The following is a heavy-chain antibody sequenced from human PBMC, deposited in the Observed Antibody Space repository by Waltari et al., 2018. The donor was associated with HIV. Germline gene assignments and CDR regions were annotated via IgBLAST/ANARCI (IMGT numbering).Heavy chain of an antibody. Sequence: QVQLQQWGAGLLKPSETLSLTCAVYAGSVSGYYWRWIRRPPGKGLEWIGEINHSGSTNYSPSLKSRVTISLDTSNNQFSLKLNSVTAADTAVYYCARALNDYGDLDSWGQGTLVTVSS. V-gene: IGHV4-34*01. CDR3: ARALNDYGDLDS. D-gene: IGHD4-17*01. J-gene: IGHJ4*02. CDR2: INHSGST. CDR1: AGSVSGYY.